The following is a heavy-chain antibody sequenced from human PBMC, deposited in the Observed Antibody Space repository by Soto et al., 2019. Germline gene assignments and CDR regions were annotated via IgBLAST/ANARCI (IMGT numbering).Heavy chain of an antibody. CDR1: GFTVSSKY. V-gene: IGHV3-66*01. J-gene: IGHJ6*03. CDR3: MRDDVTCSGCTCFGIPMEV. CDR2: INRGCSI. D-gene: IGHD2-15*01. Sequence: EVQLVESGGGLVQPGGSLRLSCAASGFTVSSKYMSWVRQAPGKGLEWVSLINRGCSISYADSVKGRFTIYIDNSENTLYLQMSTLGVEDTAVYYCMRDDVTCSGCTCFGIPMEVWGKGNKVTVSS.